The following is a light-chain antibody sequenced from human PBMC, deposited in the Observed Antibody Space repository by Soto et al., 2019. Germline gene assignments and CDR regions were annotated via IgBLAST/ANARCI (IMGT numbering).Light chain of an antibody. CDR2: AAS. V-gene: IGKV1-39*01. CDR1: QTIGIY. J-gene: IGKJ4*01. CDR3: QQSYRTLT. Sequence: DIQMTQSPSSLSASVGDRVTITCRASQTIGIYLNWYQQKPGKAPKLLIYAASRLQSGVPSRFSGSGSGTDFTLTISSVQPEDSATYYCQQSYRTLTFGGGTNVEIK.